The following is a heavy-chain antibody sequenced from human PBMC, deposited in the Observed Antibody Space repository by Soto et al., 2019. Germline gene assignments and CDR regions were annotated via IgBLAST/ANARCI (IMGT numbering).Heavy chain of an antibody. V-gene: IGHV3-7*05. Sequence: GGSLILSCAASGFTFSSYWMSWVRQGPGKGPEWVANIKQDGSEIYYVDSVKGRFTISRDNAKSSLYLQMTSLRAEDTAVYHCAKSLSAIPGDSWGQGTLVTVSS. CDR1: GFTFSSYW. J-gene: IGHJ4*02. D-gene: IGHD2-2*01. CDR2: IKQDGSEI. CDR3: AKSLSAIPGDS.